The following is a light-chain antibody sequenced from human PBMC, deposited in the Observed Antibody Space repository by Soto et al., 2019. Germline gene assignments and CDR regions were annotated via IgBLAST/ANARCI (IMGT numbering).Light chain of an antibody. CDR2: GAS. V-gene: IGKV1-39*01. J-gene: IGKJ2*01. Sequence: DIQMTQSPPSLSASVGDRVTITCRASQTIRSHLNWYQQKPGKAPSLLIYGASTLQSGVPTRFSGSGSGTXFXXXXXXXXXXDFATXXXXXSYSTPPYTFGQGTKVEIK. CDR3: XXSYSTPPYT. CDR1: QTIRSH.